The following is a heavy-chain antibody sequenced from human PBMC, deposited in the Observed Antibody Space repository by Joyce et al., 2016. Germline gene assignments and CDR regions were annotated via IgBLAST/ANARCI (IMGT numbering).Heavy chain of an antibody. V-gene: IGHV3-23*01. J-gene: IGHJ3*02. D-gene: IGHD2-15*01. CDR3: VKGGSCSGENCNTLVVGAFEI. CDR1: GFTFGRNV. CDR2: ISGSGGST. Sequence: EAQLLESGGGLEQPGGSLRLSCAASGFTFGRNVMNWVRQVPGKGLEWVAVISGSGGSTYDADSVKGRFSISRDNSKNTLYLEMNSLRVEDTARYYCVKGGSCSGENCNTLVVGAFEIWGQGTMVTVSS.